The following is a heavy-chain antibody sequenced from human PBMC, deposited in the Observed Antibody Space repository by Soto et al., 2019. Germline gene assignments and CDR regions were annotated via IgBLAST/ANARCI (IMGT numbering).Heavy chain of an antibody. D-gene: IGHD2-15*01. CDR1: GYSFRTHG. V-gene: IGHV1-18*01. CDR3: ARDLGYCNSSGCFRNWFDP. CDR2: ISTYDDKT. Sequence: QVQLVQSGAEVKTPGASVKVSCRASGYSFRTHGISWVRQAPGHGLEWMGWISTYDDKTNFPQKFQGRLTMTTDTSTSTAYLELMSLRSDDTAVYFCARDLGYCNSSGCFRNWFDPWGQGTLVTVSS. J-gene: IGHJ5*02.